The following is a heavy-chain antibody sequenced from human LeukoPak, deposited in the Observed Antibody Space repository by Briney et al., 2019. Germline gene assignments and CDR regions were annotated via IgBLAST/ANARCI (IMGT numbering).Heavy chain of an antibody. CDR3: ARDISCSGGSCDAAFDI. CDR2: LNWNGGST. J-gene: IGHJ3*02. Sequence: GGSLRLSCAASGFTFDDYGMSWVRQAPGKGLEWVSGLNWNGGSTRYADSVKGRFTISRDNAKNSLYLQMNSLRAEDTAVYYCARDISCSGGSCDAAFDIWGQGTMVTVSS. V-gene: IGHV3-20*04. D-gene: IGHD2-15*01. CDR1: GFTFDDYG.